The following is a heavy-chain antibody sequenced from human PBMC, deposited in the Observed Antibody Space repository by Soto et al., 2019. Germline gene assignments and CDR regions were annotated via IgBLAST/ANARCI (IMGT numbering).Heavy chain of an antibody. V-gene: IGHV3-21*01. CDR2: ISSSSSYI. CDR3: ARDRDGGYVPYDY. Sequence: EVQLVESGGGLVKPGGSLRLSCAASGFTFSSYSMNWVRQAPGKGLEWVSSISSSSSYIYYADSVKGRFTISRDNAKNSLYLQMNSLRAEDTAVYYCARDRDGGYVPYDYWGQGTLVTVSS. CDR1: GFTFSSYS. J-gene: IGHJ4*02. D-gene: IGHD5-12*01.